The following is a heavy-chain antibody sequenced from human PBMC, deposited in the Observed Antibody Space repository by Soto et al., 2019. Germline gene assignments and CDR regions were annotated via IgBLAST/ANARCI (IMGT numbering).Heavy chain of an antibody. V-gene: IGHV3-30*18. CDR2: ISYDGSNK. CDR1: GFTFSNYG. D-gene: IGHD3-22*01. CDR3: AKDFSGFSDY. Sequence: QVQLVESGGGVVQPGRSLRLSCAASGFTFSNYGMHWVRQAPGKGLEWVAVISYDGSNKYYADSVTGRFNVSRDNSKNTLYLKMNSLRAEDTAVYYCAKDFSGFSDYWGQGTLVTVSS. J-gene: IGHJ4*02.